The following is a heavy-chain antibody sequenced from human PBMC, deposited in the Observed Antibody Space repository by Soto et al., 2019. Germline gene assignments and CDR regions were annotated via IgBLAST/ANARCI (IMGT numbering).Heavy chain of an antibody. D-gene: IGHD3-9*01. Sequence: SLRLSCTASGFTFGDYAMSWVRQAPGKGLEWEGFIRSKAYGGTTEYAASVKGRFTISRDDFNSFAYLQMNCLHTEDTAVYSSATSLDAILSGSFYYCMYGCGQGTTVTVSS. CDR1: GFTFGDYA. CDR2: IRSKAYGGTT. V-gene: IGHV3-49*04. J-gene: IGHJ6*02. CDR3: ATSLDAILSGSFYYCMYG.